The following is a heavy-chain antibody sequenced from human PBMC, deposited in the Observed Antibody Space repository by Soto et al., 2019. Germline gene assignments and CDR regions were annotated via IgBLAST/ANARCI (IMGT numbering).Heavy chain of an antibody. J-gene: IGHJ6*02. Sequence: QVQLQESGPGLVKPSETLSLTCTVSGDSVISGSYYWSWIRQPPGTGLEWIGYISYSGITKYNPSLRSRVTISLDTSKNQFSLKLSSVTAAETAVYYCARYKRYYTGSGSYAYDFGLDVWGQGTTVTVSS. CDR2: ISYSGIT. CDR3: ARYKRYYTGSGSYAYDFGLDV. V-gene: IGHV4-61*01. D-gene: IGHD3-10*01. CDR1: GDSVISGSYY.